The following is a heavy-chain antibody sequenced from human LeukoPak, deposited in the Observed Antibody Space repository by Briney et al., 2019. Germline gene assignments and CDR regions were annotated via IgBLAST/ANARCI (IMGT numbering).Heavy chain of an antibody. D-gene: IGHD2-15*01. CDR1: GYTFTIYG. V-gene: IGHV1-18*01. CDR2: ISAYGNT. CDR3: ARGIIGYYFDY. J-gene: IGHJ4*02. Sequence: ASVKVSCKTSGYTFTIYGISWVRQAPGQGLECMGLISAYGNTNYAQNLQGRVTMTTDTSTSTAYMELRSLRSDETAVYYCARGIIGYYFDYWGQGTLVTVSS.